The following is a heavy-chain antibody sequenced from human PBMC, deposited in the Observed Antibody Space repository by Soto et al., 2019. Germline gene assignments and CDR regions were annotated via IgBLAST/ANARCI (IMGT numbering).Heavy chain of an antibody. CDR3: ARTSLTGYSKYYFDY. D-gene: IGHD3-9*01. V-gene: IGHV4-4*07. Sequence: PSETLSLTCTVSGGPISSYYWSWIRQPAGKGLEWIGRIYTSGSTNYNPSLKSRVTMSVDTSKNQFSLKLSSVTAADTAVYYCARTSLTGYSKYYFDYWGQGTLVTVSS. CDR2: IYTSGST. CDR1: GGPISSYY. J-gene: IGHJ4*02.